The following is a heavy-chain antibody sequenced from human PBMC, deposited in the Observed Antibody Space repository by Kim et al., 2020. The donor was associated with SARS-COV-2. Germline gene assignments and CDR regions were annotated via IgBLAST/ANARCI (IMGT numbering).Heavy chain of an antibody. V-gene: IGHV4-30-4*01. CDR3: ARFRQSVVPAAMYFDY. J-gene: IGHJ4*02. CDR1: GGSISSGDYY. Sequence: SETLSLTCTVSGGSISSGDYYWSWIRQPPGKGLEWIGYIYYSGSTYYNPSLKSRVTISVDTSKNQFSLKLSSVTAADTAAYYCARFRQSVVPAAMYFDYWGQGTLVTVSS. CDR2: IYYSGST. D-gene: IGHD2-2*01.